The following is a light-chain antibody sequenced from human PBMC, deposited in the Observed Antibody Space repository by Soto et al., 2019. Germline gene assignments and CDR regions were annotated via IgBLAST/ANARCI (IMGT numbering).Light chain of an antibody. CDR1: QSVSRY. Sequence: EIVLTQSPATLSLSPGERATLSCRASQSVSRYLAWYQHRPGQAPRRLIYDISNRATGIPARFSGSGSGTDIALTIRSLQSEDFAVYDCQHRTNCPTIFPFGPGTLVDIK. V-gene: IGKV3-11*01. J-gene: IGKJ3*01. CDR2: DIS. CDR3: QHRTNCPTIFP.